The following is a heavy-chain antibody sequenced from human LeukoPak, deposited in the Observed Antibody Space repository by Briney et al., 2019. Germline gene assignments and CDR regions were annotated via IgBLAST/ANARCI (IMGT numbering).Heavy chain of an antibody. V-gene: IGHV3-30-3*01. CDR2: ISYDGSNK. Sequence: GGSLRLSCAASGFTFSSYAMHWVRQAPGKGLEWVAVISYDGSNKYYADSVKGRFTISRDNSKNTLYLQMNSLRAEDTAVYYCARGITMVRGPGYWGQGTLVTVSS. CDR3: ARGITMVRGPGY. J-gene: IGHJ4*02. D-gene: IGHD3-10*01. CDR1: GFTFSSYA.